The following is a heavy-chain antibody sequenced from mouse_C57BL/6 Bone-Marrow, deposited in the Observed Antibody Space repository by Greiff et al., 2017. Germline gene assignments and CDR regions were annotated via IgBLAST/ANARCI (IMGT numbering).Heavy chain of an antibody. J-gene: IGHJ3*01. Sequence: QVQLQQSGAELVRPGASVTLSCKASGYTFTDYEMHWVKQTPVHGLEWIGAIDHETGGTAYNQKFMGKAILTAANSSSTANMELRSLTSEDSAVSDSTNYGNSAWFAYWGQGTLVTVSA. CDR3: TNYGNSAWFAY. D-gene: IGHD2-1*01. CDR1: GYTFTDYE. CDR2: IDHETGGT. V-gene: IGHV1-15*01.